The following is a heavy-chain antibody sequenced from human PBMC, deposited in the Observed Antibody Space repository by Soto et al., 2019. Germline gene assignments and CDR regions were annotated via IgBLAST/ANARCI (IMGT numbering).Heavy chain of an antibody. V-gene: IGHV1-46*03. CDR3: ARDGYCSGTSCYDYFDP. CDR1: GYTFTSYA. J-gene: IGHJ4*02. D-gene: IGHD2-2*01. Sequence: ASVKVSCKASGYTFTSYAMHWVRQAPGQGLEWMGIINPSGGRTSYAQKFQGRVTMTRDTSTSTVYMDLSSLRSEDTAVYYCARDGYCSGTSCYDYFDPWGQGTQVTVSS. CDR2: INPSGGRT.